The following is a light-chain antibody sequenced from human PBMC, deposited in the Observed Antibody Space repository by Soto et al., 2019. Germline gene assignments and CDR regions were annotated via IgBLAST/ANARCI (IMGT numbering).Light chain of an antibody. CDR3: QKRSNWPQT. J-gene: IGKJ1*01. Sequence: EIVLTQSPATLSLSPGERATLSCRASQSVSSYLAWYQQKPGLAPRLLIYDASNRATGIPARFSGSGSGTDFTLTISSLEPEDFAVYYCQKRSNWPQTFGQGTKVDIK. CDR1: QSVSSY. V-gene: IGKV3-11*01. CDR2: DAS.